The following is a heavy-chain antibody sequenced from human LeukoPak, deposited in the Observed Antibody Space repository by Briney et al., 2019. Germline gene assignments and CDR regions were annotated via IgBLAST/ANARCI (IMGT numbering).Heavy chain of an antibody. CDR2: IYPGDSDT. CDR3: ARRRGGYYDSSDYYSQFDY. D-gene: IGHD3-22*01. CDR1: GYSFTSYW. V-gene: IGHV5-51*01. Sequence: GESLKISCKGSGYSFTSYWIGWVRQMPGKGLEWMGIIYPGDSDTRYSPSFQGQVTISADKSISTAYLQWSSLKASDTAMYYCARRRGGYYDSSDYYSQFDYWGQGTLVTVSS. J-gene: IGHJ4*02.